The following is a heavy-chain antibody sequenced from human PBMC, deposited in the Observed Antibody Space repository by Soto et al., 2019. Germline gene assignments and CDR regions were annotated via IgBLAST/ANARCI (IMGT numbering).Heavy chain of an antibody. CDR3: ASAHCSSTSCYWPDLDYYYYYMDV. CDR1: GGSISSSSYY. Sequence: QLQLQESGPGLVKPSETLSLTCTVSGGSISSSSYYWGWIRQPPGKGLEWIGSIYYSGSTYYNPSLKSRVNISVDTSKNQFSLKLSSVTAADTAVYYCASAHCSSTSCYWPDLDYYYYYMDVWGKGTTVTVSS. D-gene: IGHD2-2*01. V-gene: IGHV4-39*01. J-gene: IGHJ6*03. CDR2: IYYSGST.